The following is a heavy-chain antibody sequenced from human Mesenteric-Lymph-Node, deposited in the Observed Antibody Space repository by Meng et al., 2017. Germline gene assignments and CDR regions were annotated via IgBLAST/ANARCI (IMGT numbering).Heavy chain of an antibody. V-gene: IGHV3-48*03. CDR1: GFTFSSYE. CDR2: ISSSGSTI. J-gene: IGHJ2*01. D-gene: IGHD4-23*01. CDR3: ARATCGGNSCYWYFDL. Sequence: GESLKISCAASGFTFSSYEMNWVRQAPGKGLEWVSYISSSGSTIYYADSVKGRFTISRDNAKNSLYLQMNSLRAEDTAVYYCARATCGGNSCYWYFDLWGRGTLVTVSS.